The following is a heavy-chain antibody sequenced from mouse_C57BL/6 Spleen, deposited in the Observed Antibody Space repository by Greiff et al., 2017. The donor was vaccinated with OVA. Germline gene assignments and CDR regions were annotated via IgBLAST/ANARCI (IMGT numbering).Heavy chain of an antibody. D-gene: IGHD2-3*01. CDR3: ASDGYSPFAY. J-gene: IGHJ3*01. CDR1: GYAFSSSW. CDR2: IYPGDGDT. Sequence: VHLVESGPELVKPGASVKISCKASGYAFSSSWMNWVKQRPGKGLEWIGRIYPGDGDTKYNGKFKGKATLTADKSSSTAYMQLISLTSEDSAVYFCASDGYSPFAYWGQGTLVTVSA. V-gene: IGHV1-82*01.